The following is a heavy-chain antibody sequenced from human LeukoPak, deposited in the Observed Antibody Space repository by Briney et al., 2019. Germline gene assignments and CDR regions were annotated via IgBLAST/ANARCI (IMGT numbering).Heavy chain of an antibody. J-gene: IGHJ4*02. Sequence: GGSLRLSCVASEFTFSFYGMHWVRQAPGKGLDWVAFIRFDGSQTYYAESVKGRFTISRDNSKNTLYLQMNNMRAEDTAVYYCARVFMGTGYSSGWYTLNYFDYWGQGTLVTVSS. CDR3: ARVFMGTGYSSGWYTLNYFDY. V-gene: IGHV3-30*02. CDR2: IRFDGSQT. D-gene: IGHD6-19*01. CDR1: EFTFSFYG.